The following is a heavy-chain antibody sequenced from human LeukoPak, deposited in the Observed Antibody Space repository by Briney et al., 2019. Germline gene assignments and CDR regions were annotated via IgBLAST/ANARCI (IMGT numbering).Heavy chain of an antibody. J-gene: IGHJ4*02. CDR2: ISGNGGST. V-gene: IGHV3-23*01. CDR3: AKDLSRIQNSSGYPRYFDY. CDR1: GFTFSSYA. D-gene: IGHD3-22*01. Sequence: GGSLRLSCAASGFTFSSYAMSWVRQAPGKGLEWVSAISGNGGSTYYADSVKGRFTISRDNSKNTLYLQMNSLRAEDTAVYSCAKDLSRIQNSSGYPRYFDYWGQGTLVTVSS.